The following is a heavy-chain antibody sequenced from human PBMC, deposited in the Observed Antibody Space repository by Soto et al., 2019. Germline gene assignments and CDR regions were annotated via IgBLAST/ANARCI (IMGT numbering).Heavy chain of an antibody. CDR2: LNPDTGNT. Sequence: QVQLVQSGAELKKPWASVNISCTASGFTFSDNLINWVRQVPGQGLEWMGWLNPDTGNTRYSETFQGRVTISSHPSASIAYLELRGLENEDTALYFCARDIQSVGPRANDAFDVWGQGTMITVSS. CDR1: GFTFSDNL. V-gene: IGHV1-3*01. J-gene: IGHJ3*01. D-gene: IGHD5-18*01. CDR3: ARDIQSVGPRANDAFDV.